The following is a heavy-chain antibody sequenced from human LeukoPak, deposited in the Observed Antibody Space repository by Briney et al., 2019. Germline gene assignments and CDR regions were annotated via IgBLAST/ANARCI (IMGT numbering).Heavy chain of an antibody. CDR3: AKGGYASYYFDY. Sequence: GGSLRLSCAASGFTFDDYSMHWLRQAPGKGLEWVSLISWDGGITHYADSVEGRFTISRDNTKKILYLQMNSLRAEDTALYYCAKGGYASYYFDYWGQGTLVTVSS. V-gene: IGHV3-43*01. J-gene: IGHJ4*02. CDR2: ISWDGGIT. D-gene: IGHD6-25*01. CDR1: GFTFDDYS.